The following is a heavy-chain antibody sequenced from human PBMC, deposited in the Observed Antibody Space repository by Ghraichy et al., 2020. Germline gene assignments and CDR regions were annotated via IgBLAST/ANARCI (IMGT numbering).Heavy chain of an antibody. D-gene: IGHD2-15*01. CDR1: GGSVSSGSYY. J-gene: IGHJ4*02. CDR3: ARGRYCGGGSCYPRPYYFDY. V-gene: IGHV4-61*01. CDR2: IYYSGST. Sequence: SETLSLTCTVSGGSVSSGSYYWSWIRQPPGKGLEWIGYIYYSGSTNYNPSLKSRVTLSVDPSNKQFSLRLRSVTAADTAIYYCARGRYCGGGSCYPRPYYFDYWGQGTLVTVSS.